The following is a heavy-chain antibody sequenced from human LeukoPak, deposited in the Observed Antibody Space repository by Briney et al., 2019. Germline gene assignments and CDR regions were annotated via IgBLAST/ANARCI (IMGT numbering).Heavy chain of an antibody. V-gene: IGHV1-46*01. Sequence: ASVKVSCKASGYTFTSYFMHWVRQAPGQGLEWMGLVNLSGGSTNYAQKFQGRVTMTRDMSTSTVFMELDSLRSEDTAVYYCARGPGDLGDYWGQGTLVTVSS. CDR3: ARGPGDLGDY. D-gene: IGHD7-27*01. CDR1: GYTFTSYF. CDR2: VNLSGGST. J-gene: IGHJ4*02.